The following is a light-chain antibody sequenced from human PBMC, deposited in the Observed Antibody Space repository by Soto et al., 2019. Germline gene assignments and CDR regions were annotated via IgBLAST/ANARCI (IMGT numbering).Light chain of an antibody. CDR2: GAS. Sequence: EIVMTQSPVTLCVSPGERATLSCRASQSVSSNLAWYQQKPGQAPRLLIYGASTRATGIPARFSGGGSGTEFTLTISSLQSEDFAIYYCQKYNNWPPWTFGQGTKVDIK. CDR3: QKYNNWPPWT. V-gene: IGKV3-15*01. CDR1: QSVSSN. J-gene: IGKJ1*01.